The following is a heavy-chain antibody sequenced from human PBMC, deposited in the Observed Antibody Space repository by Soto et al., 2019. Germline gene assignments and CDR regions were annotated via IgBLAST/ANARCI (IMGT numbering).Heavy chain of an antibody. V-gene: IGHV4-4*02. CDR2: TYHSGTT. CDR1: GDSINNSHW. CDR3: AREVNSSPARGPNWFDP. Sequence: QVQLQESGPGLVQPSGTLSLTCAVSGDSINNSHWWSWVRQTPGKGLEWIGETYHSGTTNYNPSLTTRVTISIDKSKNQFSLKMNSVTAAYTAVYYCAREVNSSPARGPNWFDPWGQGTLVTVSS. D-gene: IGHD6-13*01. J-gene: IGHJ5*02.